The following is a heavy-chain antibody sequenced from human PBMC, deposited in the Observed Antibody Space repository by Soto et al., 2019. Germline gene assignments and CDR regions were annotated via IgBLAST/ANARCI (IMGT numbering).Heavy chain of an antibody. CDR1: GFTFSSYA. J-gene: IGHJ4*02. CDR2: ITASGGRT. V-gene: IGHV3-23*01. D-gene: IGHD5-18*01. CDR3: TTDRGSYSYGPSLFDY. Sequence: GGSLRLSCTASGFTFSSYAMTWVRQAPGRGLEGVSGITASGGRTYYADSVKGRFTISRDNSKSTLYLQMNSLRAEDTAVYYCTTDRGSYSYGPSLFDYWGQGTLVTVSS.